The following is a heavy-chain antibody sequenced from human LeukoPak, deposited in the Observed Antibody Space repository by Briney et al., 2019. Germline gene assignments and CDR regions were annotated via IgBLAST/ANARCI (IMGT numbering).Heavy chain of an antibody. V-gene: IGHV3-74*01. J-gene: IGHJ4*02. Sequence: GGSLRLSCAASGFTFSSYAMSWVRQAPGKGLVWVSRINSDGSSTSYADSVKGRFTISRDNAKNTLYLQMNSLRAEDTAVYYCARDKGIAVAYDYWGQGTLVTVSS. CDR2: INSDGSST. D-gene: IGHD6-19*01. CDR3: ARDKGIAVAYDY. CDR1: GFTFSSYA.